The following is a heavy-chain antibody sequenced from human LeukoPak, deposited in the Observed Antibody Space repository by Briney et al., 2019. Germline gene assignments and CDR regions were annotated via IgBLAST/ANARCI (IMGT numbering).Heavy chain of an antibody. CDR2: IRFDGSDK. V-gene: IGHV3-30*02. J-gene: IGHJ6*03. CDR1: GFTFNSYD. CDR3: ARSLRVRGVPDYMDV. D-gene: IGHD3-10*01. Sequence: GGSLRLSCAASGFTFNSYDMHWVRQAPGKGLEWVAFIRFDGSDKYYPDSVKGRFTISRDNSKNMLYLQMNRLRAEDTAVYYCARSLRVRGVPDYMDVWGKGTTVIISS.